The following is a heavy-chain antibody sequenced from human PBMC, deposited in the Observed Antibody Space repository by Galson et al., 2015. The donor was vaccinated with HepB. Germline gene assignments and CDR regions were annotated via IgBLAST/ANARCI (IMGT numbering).Heavy chain of an antibody. Sequence: SLRLSCAASGFPFGEYAMSWVRQAPGKGLEWVGFIRSKAYGGTTEYAASVKGRFTISRDDSKSIAYLQMNSLKTEDTAVYYCSPYNWNESGWFDPWGQGTLVTVSS. CDR2: IRSKAYGGTT. V-gene: IGHV3-49*04. CDR3: SPYNWNESGWFDP. D-gene: IGHD1-20*01. CDR1: GFPFGEYA. J-gene: IGHJ5*02.